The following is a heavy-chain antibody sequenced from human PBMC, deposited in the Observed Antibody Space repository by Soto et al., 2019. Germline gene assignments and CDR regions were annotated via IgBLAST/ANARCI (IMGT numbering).Heavy chain of an antibody. J-gene: IGHJ4*02. D-gene: IGHD3-9*01. V-gene: IGHV4-34*01. CDR3: ARTEAILRYFDPTYYFDY. CDR1: GGSFSGYY. Sequence: PSETLSLTCAVSGGSFSGYYLSWIRQPPGKGLEWIGKINHSGSTNYNPSLKSRVTISVDTSKNQFSLKLSSVTAADTAVYYFARTEAILRYFDPTYYFDYWGQGTLVTRLL. CDR2: INHSGST.